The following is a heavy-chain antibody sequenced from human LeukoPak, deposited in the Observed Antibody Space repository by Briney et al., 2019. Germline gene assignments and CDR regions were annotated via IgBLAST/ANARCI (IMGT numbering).Heavy chain of an antibody. CDR1: GFTFGSYG. D-gene: IGHD6-6*01. Sequence: PGRSLRLSCAASGFTFGSYGMHWVRQAPGKGLEWVAVISYDGSNKYYADSVKGRFTISRDNSKNTLYLQMNSLRAEDTAVYYCAKDQKWIAPGTLAARPTYYFDYWGQGTLVTVSS. J-gene: IGHJ4*02. CDR3: AKDQKWIAPGTLAARPTYYFDY. V-gene: IGHV3-30*18. CDR2: ISYDGSNK.